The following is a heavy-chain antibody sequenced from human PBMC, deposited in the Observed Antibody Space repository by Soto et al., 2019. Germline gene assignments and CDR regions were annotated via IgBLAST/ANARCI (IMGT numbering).Heavy chain of an antibody. CDR3: ARGPLRFLEWFPNWFDP. CDR2: IIPIFGTA. Sequence: SLKVSCKASGGTFSSYAISWVRQAPGQGLEWMGGIIPIFGTANYAQKFQGRVTITADESTSTAYMELSSLRSEDTAVYYCARGPLRFLEWFPNWFDPWGQGTLVTVSS. D-gene: IGHD3-3*01. CDR1: GGTFSSYA. V-gene: IGHV1-69*13. J-gene: IGHJ5*02.